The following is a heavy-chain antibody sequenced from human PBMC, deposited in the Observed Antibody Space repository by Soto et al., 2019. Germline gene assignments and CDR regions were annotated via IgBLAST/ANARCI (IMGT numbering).Heavy chain of an antibody. CDR1: GYTFTSYG. J-gene: IGHJ4*02. Sequence: QVQLVQSGAEVKKPGASVKVSCKASGYTFTSYGISWVRQAPGQGLEWMGWISVYNGNTNYAQKLQGRFTMTTDTPTSTAYMEVRSLRSDDTAVYYCARDAAYSGSYYGADCWGQGTLVTVSS. D-gene: IGHD1-26*01. V-gene: IGHV1-18*01. CDR3: ARDAAYSGSYYGADC. CDR2: ISVYNGNT.